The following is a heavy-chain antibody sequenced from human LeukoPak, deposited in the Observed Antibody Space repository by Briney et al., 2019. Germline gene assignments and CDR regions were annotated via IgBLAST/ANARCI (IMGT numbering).Heavy chain of an antibody. J-gene: IGHJ5*02. Sequence: ASVKVSCKASGYTFTSYYMHWVRQAPGQGLEWMGIINPSGGSTSYAQKFQGRVTMTRDTATSTVYMELSSLRSEDTAVYYCARALPRDIVVVVAATLGTGFDPWGQGTLVTVSS. CDR1: GYTFTSYY. V-gene: IGHV1-46*01. CDR2: INPSGGST. CDR3: ARALPRDIVVVVAATLGTGFDP. D-gene: IGHD2-15*01.